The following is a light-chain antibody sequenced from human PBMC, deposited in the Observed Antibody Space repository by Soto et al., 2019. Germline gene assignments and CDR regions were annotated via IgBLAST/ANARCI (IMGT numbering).Light chain of an antibody. V-gene: IGKV3-15*01. J-gene: IGKJ5*01. CDR1: QSVSSN. CDR2: GAS. CDR3: QQYNNWPPN. Sequence: EIVMTQSPATLSVTQGERATLSCRASQSVSSNLAWYQQKPGQAPRLLIYGASTRATGIPARFSGSGSGTEFTLTISSLQSEDFAVYYCQQYNNWPPNFGQGTRLEIK.